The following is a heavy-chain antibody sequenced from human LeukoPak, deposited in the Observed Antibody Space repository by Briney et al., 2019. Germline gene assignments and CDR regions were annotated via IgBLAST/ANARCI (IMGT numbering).Heavy chain of an antibody. CDR3: ARGAWATRLGS. D-gene: IGHD2-15*01. Sequence: PSETLSLTSAVYGESLNSYYWSWVRQPPGEGLEWIGEIYESGTTEYNPSLKSRVTISMVPSKQQFSLNLSSVTAADTAVYYCARGAWATRLGSWGLGTPVIVSS. CDR2: IYESGTT. CDR1: GESLNSYY. V-gene: IGHV4-34*01. J-gene: IGHJ4*02.